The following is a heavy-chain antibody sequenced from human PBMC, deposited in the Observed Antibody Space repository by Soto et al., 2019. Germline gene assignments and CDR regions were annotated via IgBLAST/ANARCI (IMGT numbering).Heavy chain of an antibody. CDR1: GFTFSTYF. V-gene: IGHV3-64*01. Sequence: PGGSLTLSRAASGFTFSTYFMHWVRQAPGKGLEYVSAISSNGGSTYYANSVRGRFTISRDNSKSTLYLQMGSLRAEDMAVYYCAREFGCTTTSCYGYNWFDPWGQGTLVTVSS. J-gene: IGHJ5*02. D-gene: IGHD2-2*01. CDR2: ISSNGGST. CDR3: AREFGCTTTSCYGYNWFDP.